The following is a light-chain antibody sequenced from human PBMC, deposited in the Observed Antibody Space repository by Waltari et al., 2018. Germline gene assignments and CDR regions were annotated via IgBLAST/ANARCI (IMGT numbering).Light chain of an antibody. CDR2: RAS. Sequence: MTQSPATLSVSPGERVTITCRASQSVSTWLAWYQQKPGKAPKLLIYRASILESGVPSRFSGSGSGTEFTLTISSLQPEDFATYFCQHYNSYPLTFGGGTKVDI. CDR3: QHYNSYPLT. J-gene: IGKJ4*01. V-gene: IGKV1-5*03. CDR1: QSVSTW.